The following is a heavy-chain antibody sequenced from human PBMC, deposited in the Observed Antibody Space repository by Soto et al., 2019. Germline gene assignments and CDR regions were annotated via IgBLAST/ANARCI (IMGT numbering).Heavy chain of an antibody. Sequence: QVQLVQSGAEVKKPGSSVKVSCKASGGTFSSYAISWVRQAPGQGLEWMGGIIPIFGTANYAQKFQGRVTITADESTSTAYMELSSLRSEDTAVYYCAREGYCSGGSCYVTFDIWGQGTTLTVSS. CDR1: GGTFSSYA. J-gene: IGHJ3*02. V-gene: IGHV1-69*12. CDR2: IIPIFGTA. CDR3: AREGYCSGGSCYVTFDI. D-gene: IGHD2-15*01.